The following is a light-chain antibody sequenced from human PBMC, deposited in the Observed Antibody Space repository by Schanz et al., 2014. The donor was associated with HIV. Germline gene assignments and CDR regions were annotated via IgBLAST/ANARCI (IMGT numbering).Light chain of an antibody. Sequence: QSALTQPASLSGSPGQSITISCTEINSDVGGYNYVSWYQQHPGKAPKLMIYDVSSRPSGVSTRFSGSKSDNTASLTISGLQAEDEADYYCSSYTSISTPIYVFGTGTKLTVL. CDR3: SSYTSISTPIYV. J-gene: IGLJ1*01. V-gene: IGLV2-14*03. CDR1: NSDVGGYNY. CDR2: DVS.